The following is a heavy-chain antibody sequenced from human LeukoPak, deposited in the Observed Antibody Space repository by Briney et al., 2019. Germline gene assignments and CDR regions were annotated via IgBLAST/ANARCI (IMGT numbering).Heavy chain of an antibody. Sequence: SETLSLTCTVSGGSISSYYWSWIRQHPGKGLEWIGYIYYSGSTYYNPSLKSRVTISVDTSKNQFSLKLSSVTAADTAVYYCAREGGINNWFDPWGQGTLVTVSS. J-gene: IGHJ5*02. CDR1: GGSISSYY. CDR3: AREGGINNWFDP. CDR2: IYYSGST. V-gene: IGHV4-59*06. D-gene: IGHD5-24*01.